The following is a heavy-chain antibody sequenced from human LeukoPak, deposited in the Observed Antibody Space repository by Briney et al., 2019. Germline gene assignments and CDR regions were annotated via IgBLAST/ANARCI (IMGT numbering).Heavy chain of an antibody. V-gene: IGHV1-69*06. D-gene: IGHD2-15*01. CDR2: IIPIFGTA. J-gene: IGHJ6*03. CDR3: AREGVVTRSHYYYYYMDV. CDR1: GFTFTSFY. Sequence: GASVKISCKASGFTFTSFYMHWVRQAPGQGLEWMGGIIPIFGTANYAQKFQGRVTITADKSTSTAYMELSSLRSEDTAVYYCAREGVVTRSHYYYYYMDVWGKGTTVTVSS.